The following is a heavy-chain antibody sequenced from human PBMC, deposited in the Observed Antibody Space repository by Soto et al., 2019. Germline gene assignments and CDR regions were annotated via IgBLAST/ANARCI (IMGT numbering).Heavy chain of an antibody. Sequence: QVQLVQSGAEVKKPGASVKVSCKASGYTFTGYYMHWVRQAPGQGLEWMGWINPNSGGTNYAQKFQGWVTMTRDTSISTAYMELSRLRSDDTAVYYCARDGSSSPDYYYYYGMDVWGQGTTVTVSS. D-gene: IGHD6-6*01. V-gene: IGHV1-2*04. CDR1: GYTFTGYY. CDR3: ARDGSSSPDYYYYYGMDV. J-gene: IGHJ6*02. CDR2: INPNSGGT.